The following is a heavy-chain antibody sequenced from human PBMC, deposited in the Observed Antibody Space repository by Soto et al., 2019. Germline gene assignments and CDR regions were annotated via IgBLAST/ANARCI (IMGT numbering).Heavy chain of an antibody. CDR3: ARVIRTFGSAFDI. V-gene: IGHV1-46*01. J-gene: IGHJ3*02. Sequence: QVQLVQSGAEVKKPGASVKVSCKASGYTFTSYYMHWVRQAPGQGLEWMGIINPSGGSTSYAQKCQGRVTMTRYTSTSTVYMELSSLRSEDTAVYYCARVIRTFGSAFDIWGQGTMVTVSS. CDR2: INPSGGST. D-gene: IGHD3-10*01. CDR1: GYTFTSYY.